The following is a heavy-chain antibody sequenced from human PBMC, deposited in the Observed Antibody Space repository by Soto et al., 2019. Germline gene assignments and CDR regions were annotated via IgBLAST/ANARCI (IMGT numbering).Heavy chain of an antibody. D-gene: IGHD3-10*01. CDR2: VDPNSGAT. V-gene: IGHV1-2*02. CDR3: ARDNYGPRDY. Sequence: QVQLVQSGAEIKKPGASVKVSCRPSGYSFTALYIHWVRQAPGQGLEWMGWVDPNSGATRNAQNFQGRVTMTRDTSTSTVYMELNWLRSDDTAVYYCARDNYGPRDYWGQGTLVTVSS. J-gene: IGHJ4*02. CDR1: GYSFTALY.